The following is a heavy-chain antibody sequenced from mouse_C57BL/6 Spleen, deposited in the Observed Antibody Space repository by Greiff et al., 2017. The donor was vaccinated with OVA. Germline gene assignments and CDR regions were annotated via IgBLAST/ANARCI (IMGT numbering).Heavy chain of an antibody. CDR3: ASPLVTTDYYAMDY. J-gene: IGHJ4*01. CDR2: IWSGGST. Sequence: VHLVESGPGLVQPSQSLSITCTVSGFSLTSYGVHWVRQSPGKGLEWLGVIWSGGSTDYNAAFISRLSISKDNSKSQVFFKMNSLQADDTAIYYCASPLVTTDYYAMDYWGQGTSVTVSS. D-gene: IGHD2-2*01. CDR1: GFSLTSYG. V-gene: IGHV2-2*01.